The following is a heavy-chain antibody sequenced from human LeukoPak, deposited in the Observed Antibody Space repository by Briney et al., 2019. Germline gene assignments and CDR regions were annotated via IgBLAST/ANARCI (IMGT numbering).Heavy chain of an antibody. CDR1: GGSISSYY. Sequence: PSETLSLTCTVSGGSISSYYWSWIRQPPGKGLEWLAYIYYSGSTNYSPSLKSRVTMSVDTSKNQFSLSLTSVTAADTAVHYCARRIAASDAFDYWGRGTLVTVSS. J-gene: IGHJ4*02. CDR3: ARRIAASDAFDY. D-gene: IGHD6-25*01. CDR2: IYYSGST. V-gene: IGHV4-59*08.